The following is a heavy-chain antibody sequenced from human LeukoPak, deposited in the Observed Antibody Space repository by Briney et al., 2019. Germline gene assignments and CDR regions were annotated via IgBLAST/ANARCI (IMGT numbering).Heavy chain of an antibody. CDR2: IHNSGST. D-gene: IGHD3-9*01. J-gene: IGHJ5*02. CDR1: GGSINNYY. Sequence: PSETLSLTCTVSGGSINNYYWSWIRQSPGKGLEWIGCIHNSGSTNYNPSLKSRVAISVDSSKDQFSLKLSSVTAADTAVYYCARGSYLRYFDWLLPTWGQGILVTVSS. CDR3: ARGSYLRYFDWLLPT. V-gene: IGHV4-59*01.